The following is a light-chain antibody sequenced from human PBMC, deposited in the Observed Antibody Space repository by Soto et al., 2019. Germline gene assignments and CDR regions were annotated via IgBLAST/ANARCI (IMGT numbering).Light chain of an antibody. CDR2: GTS. Sequence: EIVLTQSPGTLSLSAGERATVSCRASQSISTSYLAWYQQKPGRAPRVLVYGTSTRATGIPSRFSGSGSGTDFTLPISRLEPEDFAVYYCQQYGDSPFTFGPGTKVDIK. V-gene: IGKV3-20*01. CDR1: QSISTSY. J-gene: IGKJ3*01. CDR3: QQYGDSPFT.